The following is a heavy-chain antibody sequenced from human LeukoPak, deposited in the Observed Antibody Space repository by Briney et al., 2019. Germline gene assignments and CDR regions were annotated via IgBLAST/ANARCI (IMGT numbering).Heavy chain of an antibody. CDR2: ISDSGEKT. J-gene: IGHJ4*02. D-gene: IGHD6-6*01. CDR3: ARERYSSSSDCLDY. CDR1: GFTFSTHA. V-gene: IGHV3-23*01. Sequence: AGGSLRLSCAASGFTFSTHAMGWVRQAPGKGLEWVASISDSGEKTDYADSVKGRFTISRDNSKNTLYLQMNSLRAEDTAVYYCARERYSSSSDCLDYWGQGTLVTVSS.